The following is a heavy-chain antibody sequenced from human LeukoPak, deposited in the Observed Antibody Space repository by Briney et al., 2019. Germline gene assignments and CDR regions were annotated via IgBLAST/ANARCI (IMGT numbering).Heavy chain of an antibody. CDR2: ISGSGGST. Sequence: GGSLRLACAASGFTFISYGMSWVRQAPGKGLEWVSIISGSGGSTYYADSVKGRFTISRDNSKNTLYLQMNSLRAEDTAIYYCAKFPSTVPTNYFDYWGQGTLVTVSS. J-gene: IGHJ4*02. CDR1: GFTFISYG. CDR3: AKFPSTVPTNYFDY. V-gene: IGHV3-23*01. D-gene: IGHD2-2*01.